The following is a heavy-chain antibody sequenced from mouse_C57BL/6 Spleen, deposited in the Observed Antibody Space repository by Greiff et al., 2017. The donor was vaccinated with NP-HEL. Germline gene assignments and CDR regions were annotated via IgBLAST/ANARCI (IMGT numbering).Heavy chain of an antibody. D-gene: IGHD2-5*01. J-gene: IGHJ4*01. CDR2: IYPGSGST. V-gene: IGHV1-55*01. CDR1: GYTFTSYW. CDR3: ARWRSYYSNSAMDY. Sequence: QVQLQQPGAELVKPGASVKMSCKASGYTFTSYWITWVKQRPGQGLEWIGDIYPGSGSTNYNEKFKSKATLTVDTSSSTAYMQLSSLTSEDSAVYYCARWRSYYSNSAMDYWGQGTSVTVSS.